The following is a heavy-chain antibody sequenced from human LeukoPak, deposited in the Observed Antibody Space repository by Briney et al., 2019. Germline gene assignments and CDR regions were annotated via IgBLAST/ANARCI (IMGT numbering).Heavy chain of an antibody. V-gene: IGHV3-30*02. D-gene: IGHD3-10*01. CDR1: GLTFSSYG. CDR2: IRYDGSNK. Sequence: GGSLRLSCAASGLTFSSYGMHWVRQAPGKGLEWVAFIRYDGSNKYYADSVKGRFTISRDNSKNTLYLQMNSLRAEDTAVYYCAKGHGHYGSGSYGYWGQGTLVTVSS. CDR3: AKGHGHYGSGSYGY. J-gene: IGHJ4*02.